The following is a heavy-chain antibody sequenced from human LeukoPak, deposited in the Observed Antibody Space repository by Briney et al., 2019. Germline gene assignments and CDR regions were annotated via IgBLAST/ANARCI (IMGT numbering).Heavy chain of an antibody. J-gene: IGHJ6*02. D-gene: IGHD3-3*01. V-gene: IGHV4-59*12. Sequence: PSETLSLTCTVSGGSISSYYWSWIRQPPGKGLEWIGYIYYSGSTNYNPSLKSRVTISVDTSKNQFSLKLSSVTAADTAVYYCARRYDFWSGYYPSYYYYGMDVWGQGTTVTVSS. CDR2: IYYSGST. CDR1: GGSISSYY. CDR3: ARRYDFWSGYYPSYYYYGMDV.